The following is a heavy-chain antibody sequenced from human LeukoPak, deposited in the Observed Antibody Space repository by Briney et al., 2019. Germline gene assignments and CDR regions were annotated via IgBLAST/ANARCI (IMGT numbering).Heavy chain of an antibody. D-gene: IGHD1-26*01. CDR2: IKQDGYEK. V-gene: IGHV3-7*01. J-gene: IGHJ4*02. CDR1: GFPFSVYW. Sequence: GGSLRLPCGPSGFPFSVYWMIWARDTREEALEWVANIKQDGYEKYYVDAVKGRFTISRDNAKNSLYLQMNSLRADDTAIYYCARDKIVGPTTLDYWGQGTLVTVSS. CDR3: ARDKIVGPTTLDY.